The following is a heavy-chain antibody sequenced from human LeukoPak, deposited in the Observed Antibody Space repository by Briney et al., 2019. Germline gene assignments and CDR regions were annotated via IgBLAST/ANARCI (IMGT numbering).Heavy chain of an antibody. D-gene: IGHD2-2*01. V-gene: IGHV3-30*02. J-gene: IGHJ4*02. CDR3: GKDFGVLPAAPIDY. CDR2: VQHDGSIT. Sequence: GGSLRLSCAASGFIFSSYGMHWVRQAPGKGLEWVAFVQHDGSITYYADSLKGRFTISRDNSKNTLYLQMNSLRAEDTAVYYCGKDFGVLPAAPIDYWGQGTLVTVSS. CDR1: GFIFSSYG.